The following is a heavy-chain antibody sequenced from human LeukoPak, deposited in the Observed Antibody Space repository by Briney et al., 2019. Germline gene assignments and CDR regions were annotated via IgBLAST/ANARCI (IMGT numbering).Heavy chain of an antibody. CDR3: ARDFSSGWYLDYYYYGMDV. J-gene: IGHJ6*02. Sequence: GASVKVSCKASGYTFTGYYMHWVRQAPGQGLEWMGWINPNSGGTNYAQKFQGRVTMTEDTSTDTAYMELSSLRSEDTAVYYCARDFSSGWYLDYYYYGMDVWGQGTTVTVSS. CDR2: INPNSGGT. V-gene: IGHV1-2*02. CDR1: GYTFTGYY. D-gene: IGHD6-19*01.